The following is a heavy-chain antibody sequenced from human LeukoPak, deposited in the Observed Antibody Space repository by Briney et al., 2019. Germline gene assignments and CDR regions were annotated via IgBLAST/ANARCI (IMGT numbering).Heavy chain of an antibody. V-gene: IGHV3-30*04. CDR3: ARAGGDYRDPEYFQH. CDR2: ISYDGSNK. J-gene: IGHJ1*01. CDR1: GFTFSSYA. Sequence: RSLRLSCAASGFTFSSYAMHWVRQAPGKGLEWVAVISYDGSNKYYADSVKGRFTISRDNSKNTLYLQMNSLRAEDTAVYYCARAGGDYRDPEYFQHWGQGTLVTVSS. D-gene: IGHD4-17*01.